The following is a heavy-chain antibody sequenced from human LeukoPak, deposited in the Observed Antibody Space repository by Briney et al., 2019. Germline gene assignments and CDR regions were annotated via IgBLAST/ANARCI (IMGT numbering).Heavy chain of an antibody. D-gene: IGHD6-19*01. CDR3: ARYGGSGWVIDN. Sequence: SETLSLTCTVSGGSISGYYWSWIRQPAGKGLQWIGRMYTSGSTNYNPSLKSRVTISVDTSKKQFSLKLTSVTAADTAVYYCARYGGSGWVIDNWGQGTLVTVSS. CDR1: GGSISGYY. J-gene: IGHJ4*02. CDR2: MYTSGST. V-gene: IGHV4-4*07.